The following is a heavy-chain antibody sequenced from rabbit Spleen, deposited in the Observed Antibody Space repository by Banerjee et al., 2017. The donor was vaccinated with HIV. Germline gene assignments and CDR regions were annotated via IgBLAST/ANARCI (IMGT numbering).Heavy chain of an antibody. CDR3: ARDTSSSFSSYGMDL. V-gene: IGHV1S45*01. D-gene: IGHD1-1*01. CDR2: INIVTGKT. J-gene: IGHJ6*01. Sequence: EQLEESGGGLVKPEGSLTLTCKASGVSFSDKDVMCWVRQAPGKGLEWIACINIVTGKTVYASWAKGRFIMSRTSSTTVFLQMTRLTAADTATYFCARDTSSSFSSYGMDLWGPGTLVTVS. CDR1: GVSFSDKDV.